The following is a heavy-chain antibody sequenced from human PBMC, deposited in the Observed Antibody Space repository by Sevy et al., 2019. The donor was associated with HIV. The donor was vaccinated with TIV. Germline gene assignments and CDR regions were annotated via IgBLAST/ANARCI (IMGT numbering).Heavy chain of an antibody. J-gene: IGHJ4*02. D-gene: IGHD6-13*01. CDR3: ARQKSSSWTYFDS. V-gene: IGHV4-39*01. CDR2: TYYSVST. CDR1: GGSISSRTYH. Sequence: SETLSLTCTVSGGSISSRTYHWGWIRQPPGKGLEWIGTTYYSVSTHYNPSLKSRVTISVATSKNQFSLKLSSVTAADTAVYHCARQKSSSWTYFDSWGQGTLVTVSS.